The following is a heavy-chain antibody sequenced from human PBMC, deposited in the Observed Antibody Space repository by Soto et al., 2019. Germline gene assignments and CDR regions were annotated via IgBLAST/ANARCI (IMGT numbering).Heavy chain of an antibody. D-gene: IGHD6-13*01. CDR1: GFTFSSYS. CDR2: ISSSSSYI. Sequence: GGSLRLSCAASGFTFSSYSMNWVRQAPGKGLEWVSSISSSSSYIYYADSVKGRFTISRDNAKNSLYLQMNSLRAEDTDVYYRARGIRIAADYWGQGTLVTVSS. V-gene: IGHV3-21*01. CDR3: ARGIRIAADY. J-gene: IGHJ4*02.